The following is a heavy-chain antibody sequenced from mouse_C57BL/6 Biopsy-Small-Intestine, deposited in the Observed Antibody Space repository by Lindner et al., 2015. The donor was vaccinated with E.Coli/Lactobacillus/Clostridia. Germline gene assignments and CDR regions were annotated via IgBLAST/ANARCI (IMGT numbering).Heavy chain of an antibody. CDR3: ASLLGLFWYFDV. D-gene: IGHD2-10*01. J-gene: IGHJ1*03. Sequence: QLQESGAELVKPGASVKISCKASGYVFSNYWMNWVKQRPGKGLEWIGQIYPGDGDANYNGKFKGKATLTADKSSSTAYMQLSSLTSEDSAVYFCASLLGLFWYFDVWGTGTTVTVTS. V-gene: IGHV1-80*01. CDR1: GYVFSNYW. CDR2: IYPGDGDA.